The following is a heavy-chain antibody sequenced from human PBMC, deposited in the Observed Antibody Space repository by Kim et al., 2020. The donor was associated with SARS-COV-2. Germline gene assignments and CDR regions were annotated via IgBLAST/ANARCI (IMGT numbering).Heavy chain of an antibody. Sequence: ASVKVSCKASGYTFANNAMHWVRQAPGQGLEWMGWINTGKGDTKYSQKFQGRLTMTSDTSASTAYMELSRLGSEDTAVYYCAREYYYGSGSFYYIQYWGQ. CDR1: GYTFANNA. D-gene: IGHD3-10*01. V-gene: IGHV1-3*04. CDR2: INTGKGDT. CDR3: AREYYYGSGSFYYIQY. J-gene: IGHJ1*01.